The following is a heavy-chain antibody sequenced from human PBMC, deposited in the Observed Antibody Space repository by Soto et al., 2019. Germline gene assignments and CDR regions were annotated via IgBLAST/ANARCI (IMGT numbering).Heavy chain of an antibody. J-gene: IGHJ6*02. V-gene: IGHV4-39*01. CDR3: ATLRWTYYYYYGMDV. Sequence: SETLSLTCTVSGGSISSSGCYWGWIRQPPGKGLEWIGSIYYSGSTYYNPSLKSRVTISVDTSKNQFSLKLSSVTAADTAVYYCATLRWTYYYYYGMDVWGQGTTVTVSS. CDR2: IYYSGST. CDR1: GGSISSSGCY. D-gene: IGHD4-17*01.